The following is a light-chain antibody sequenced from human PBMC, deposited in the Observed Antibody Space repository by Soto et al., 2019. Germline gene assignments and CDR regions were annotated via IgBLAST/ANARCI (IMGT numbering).Light chain of an antibody. CDR3: QTWGTGIWV. CDR1: SGHSSYA. V-gene: IGLV4-69*01. J-gene: IGLJ3*02. Sequence: QLVLTQSPSASASLGASVKLTCTLSSGHSSYAIAWHQQQSEKGPRYLMKLNSDGSHSKGDGIPDRFSGSSSGAERYLTISSLQFEDEADYYCQTWGTGIWVFGGGTKVTVL. CDR2: LNSDGSH.